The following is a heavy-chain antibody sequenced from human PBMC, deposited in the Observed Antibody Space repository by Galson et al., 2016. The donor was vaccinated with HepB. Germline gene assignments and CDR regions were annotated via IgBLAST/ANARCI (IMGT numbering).Heavy chain of an antibody. Sequence: SVKVSCKASNYTFVSYGINWVRQAPGQGLEWMGWIAASNGNTLYAQKFEGRLILTTDPSTTTSSLELGSLTSDDTAIYYCARSSYGVHDFWGQGTLITVSS. D-gene: IGHD3-10*01. J-gene: IGHJ4*02. CDR2: IAASNGNT. CDR1: NYTFVSYG. V-gene: IGHV1-18*04. CDR3: ARSSYGVHDF.